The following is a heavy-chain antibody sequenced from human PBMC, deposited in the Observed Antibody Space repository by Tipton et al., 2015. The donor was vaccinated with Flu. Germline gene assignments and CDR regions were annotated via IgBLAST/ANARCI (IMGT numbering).Heavy chain of an antibody. D-gene: IGHD1-26*01. CDR2: IYPRNPDT. CDR1: GYSFTNYW. Sequence: QLVQSGAEVKKPGESLKISCKGSGYSFTNYWIGWVRQMPGKGLEWMGIIYPRNPDTRYSPPFQGKGTISADKSISTAYLQWNNLSASDTAMYYCASHLSDSYVPPRASWGQRTLLTVSS. CDR3: ASHLSDSYVPPRAS. J-gene: IGHJ1*01. V-gene: IGHV5-51*01.